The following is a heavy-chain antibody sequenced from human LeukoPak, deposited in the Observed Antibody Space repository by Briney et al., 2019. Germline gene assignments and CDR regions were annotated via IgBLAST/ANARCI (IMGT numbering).Heavy chain of an antibody. V-gene: IGHV3-23*01. CDR1: GFTFTGYA. J-gene: IGHJ4*02. Sequence: GGTLRLSCAASGFTFTGYAMGWVRQAPGKGLEWVSSVSGSGDGTYYADPVKGRFTISRDNSKKTLDLHMDSLRAEDTAVYCCAKERLGGNYGDYAVDYWGQGTMVTVSS. D-gene: IGHD4-17*01. CDR2: VSGSGDGT. CDR3: AKERLGGNYGDYAVDY.